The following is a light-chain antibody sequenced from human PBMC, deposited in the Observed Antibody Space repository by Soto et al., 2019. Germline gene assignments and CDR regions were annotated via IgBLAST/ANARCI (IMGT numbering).Light chain of an antibody. Sequence: QAPGSRSRWPAERDTHSCRASQSVSSSYLSWYQQKTGXAPRLLIYDASSRATGIPARFSGSGSGTEFSLTLSSLQYEYVSVYHWQQWFTCPPGTKVDI. J-gene: IGKJ3*01. CDR2: DAS. V-gene: IGKV3D-7*01. CDR1: QSVSSSY. CDR3: QQWFT.